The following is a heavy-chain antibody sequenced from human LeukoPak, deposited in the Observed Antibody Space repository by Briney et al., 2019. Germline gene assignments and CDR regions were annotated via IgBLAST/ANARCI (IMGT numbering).Heavy chain of an antibody. D-gene: IGHD2-15*01. Sequence: GGSLRLSCAASGFTFSDYYMSWIRQAPGKGLEWVSYISSSGSTIYYADSVKGRFTISRDNAKNSLYLQMNSLRAEDTAVYYCARDHLHCSGGSCYSFDAFDIWGQGTMVTVSS. CDR1: GFTFSDYY. CDR3: ARDHLHCSGGSCYSFDAFDI. V-gene: IGHV3-11*01. CDR2: ISSSGSTI. J-gene: IGHJ3*02.